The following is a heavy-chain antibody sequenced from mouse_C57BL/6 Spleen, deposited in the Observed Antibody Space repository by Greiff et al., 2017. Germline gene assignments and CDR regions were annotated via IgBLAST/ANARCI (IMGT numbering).Heavy chain of an antibody. V-gene: IGHV1-64*01. D-gene: IGHD1-1*01. CDR3: ARRRVVDFDY. J-gene: IGHJ2*01. CDR1: GYTFTSYW. Sequence: VKLQQSGAELVKPGASVKLSCKASGYTFTSYWMHWVQQRPGQGLEWIGMISPNSGSTNYTEKFKGQVTLTGDKANSTAYLQLSSLTSENSAVEWGARRRVVDFDYWGQGTTVTVSS. CDR2: ISPNSGST.